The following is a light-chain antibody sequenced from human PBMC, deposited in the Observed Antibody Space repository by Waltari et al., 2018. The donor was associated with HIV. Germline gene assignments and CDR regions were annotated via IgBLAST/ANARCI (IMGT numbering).Light chain of an antibody. V-gene: IGLV2-23*03. Sequence: QSALTQPASVSGSPGQSITISCTGTSSDVGRYNLVSWYQQNPGKAPKLMIYEGSKRPSGFSNRFSCSKSCDTASLTISWLQAADEADYYCCSYAGSSTFDWVFGGGTKLTVL. CDR1: SSDVGRYNL. CDR2: EGS. J-gene: IGLJ3*02. CDR3: CSYAGSSTFDWV.